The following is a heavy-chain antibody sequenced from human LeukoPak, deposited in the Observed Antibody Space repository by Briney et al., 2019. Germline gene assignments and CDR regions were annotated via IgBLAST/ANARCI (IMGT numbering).Heavy chain of an antibody. Sequence: GGSLRLSCAASGFTFSGSAMHWVRQASGKGLEWVGRIRSKANSYATAYAASVKGRFTISRDDSKNTAYLQMNSLKTEDTAVYYCTFQPDYGGNLQFDYWGQGTLVTVSS. D-gene: IGHD4-23*01. CDR1: GFTFSGSA. CDR3: TFQPDYGGNLQFDY. J-gene: IGHJ4*02. V-gene: IGHV3-73*01. CDR2: IRSKANSYAT.